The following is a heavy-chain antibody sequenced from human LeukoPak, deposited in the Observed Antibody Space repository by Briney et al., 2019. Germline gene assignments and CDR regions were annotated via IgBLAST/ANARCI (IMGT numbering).Heavy chain of an antibody. V-gene: IGHV3-20*04. D-gene: IGHD2-2*02. J-gene: IGHJ4*02. Sequence: PGGSLRLSCAASGFIFDDFGMSWVRQAPGKGLEWVSGINWNSGDIGYADSVKGRFTISRDNAKNSLYLQMNSLRAEDTALYYCARDGGYCSSTSCYTLDYWGQGTPVTVSS. CDR1: GFIFDDFG. CDR2: INWNSGDI. CDR3: ARDGGYCSSTSCYTLDY.